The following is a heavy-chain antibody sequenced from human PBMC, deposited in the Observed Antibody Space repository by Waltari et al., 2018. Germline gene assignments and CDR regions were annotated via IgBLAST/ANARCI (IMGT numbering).Heavy chain of an antibody. CDR3: AKSDWFDP. V-gene: IGHV3-74*01. CDR2: IKGDGTIT. J-gene: IGHJ5*02. Sequence: EVKVVESGGGLVQPGGYLRLSCTASGFTFRNYWMHWVRQAPGKGLVWVSRIKGDGTITSYADSVQGRFTISRDNAKNTLYLQMNSLRAEDTAVYYCAKSDWFDPWGQGTLVTVSS. CDR1: GFTFRNYW.